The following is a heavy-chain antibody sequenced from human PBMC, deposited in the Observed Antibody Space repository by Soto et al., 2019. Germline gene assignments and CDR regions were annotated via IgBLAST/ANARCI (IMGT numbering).Heavy chain of an antibody. CDR2: ISYDGSNK. CDR1: GFTFSSYA. D-gene: IGHD3-10*01. J-gene: IGHJ4*02. Sequence: PGGSLRLSCAASGFTFSSYAMHWVRQAPGKGLEWVAVISYDGSNKYYADSVKGRFTISRDNSKNTLYLQMNSLRAEDTAVYYCARGPLWFGELVSSFFAYWGQGTLVTVSS. V-gene: IGHV3-30-3*01. CDR3: ARGPLWFGELVSSFFAY.